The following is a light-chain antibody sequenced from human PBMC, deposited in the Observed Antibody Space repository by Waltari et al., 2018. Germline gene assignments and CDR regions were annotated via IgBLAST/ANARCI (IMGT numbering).Light chain of an antibody. CDR3: STWENTLGGYVV. V-gene: IGLV1-47*01. J-gene: IGLJ2*01. CDR1: NSNVGSNY. CDR2: RDD. Sequence: QSVVTQPPSASGTPGQRVTISCSGSNSNVGSNYVYWYQQGPGMPPRLLIYRDDQRPSGVPDRFSGSKSGTSATLAITGLRSADEADYYCSTWENTLGGYVVFGEGTKLTVV.